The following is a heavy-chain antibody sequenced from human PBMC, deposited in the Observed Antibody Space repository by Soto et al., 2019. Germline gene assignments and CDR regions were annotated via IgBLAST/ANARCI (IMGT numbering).Heavy chain of an antibody. CDR1: GGTFSSYA. D-gene: IGHD4-17*01. Sequence: QVQLVQSGAEVKKPGSSVKVSCKASGGTFSSYAIRWVRHAPGQGLEWMGGIIPIFGTANYAQKFQGRVTLNADESTSTAYMGLSSLRSEDTAVYYCARGTGPRWVYGEMEDVWGQGTTVTVSS. V-gene: IGHV1-69*12. J-gene: IGHJ6*02. CDR3: ARGTGPRWVYGEMEDV. CDR2: IIPIFGTA.